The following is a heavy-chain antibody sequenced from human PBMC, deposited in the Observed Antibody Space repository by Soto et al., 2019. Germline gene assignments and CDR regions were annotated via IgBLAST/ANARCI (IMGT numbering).Heavy chain of an antibody. V-gene: IGHV3-23*01. Sequence: GGSLRLSCAASGFTFSSYAMSWVRQAPGKGLEWVSAISGSGGSTYYADSVKGRFTISRDNSKNTLYLQMNSLRAEDTAVYYFAKDNYGSGSYYSWDAFDIWGQGTMVTVSS. CDR3: AKDNYGSGSYYSWDAFDI. CDR2: ISGSGGST. D-gene: IGHD3-10*01. J-gene: IGHJ3*02. CDR1: GFTFSSYA.